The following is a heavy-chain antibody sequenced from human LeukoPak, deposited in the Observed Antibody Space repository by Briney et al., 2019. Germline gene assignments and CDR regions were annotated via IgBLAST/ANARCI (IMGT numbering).Heavy chain of an antibody. J-gene: IGHJ4*02. Sequence: GGSLRLSCAASGFTFGSYAMSWVRQAPGKGLEWVSAISGSGGSTYYADSVKGRFTISRDNSKNTLYLQMNSLRAEDTAVYYCAKREYSSSEFDYWGQGTLVTVSS. V-gene: IGHV3-23*01. CDR2: ISGSGGST. D-gene: IGHD6-6*01. CDR1: GFTFGSYA. CDR3: AKREYSSSEFDY.